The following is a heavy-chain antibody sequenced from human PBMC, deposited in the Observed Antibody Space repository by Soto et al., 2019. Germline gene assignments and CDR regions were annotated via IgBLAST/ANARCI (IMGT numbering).Heavy chain of an antibody. D-gene: IGHD6-13*01. J-gene: IGHJ3*02. CDR1: GYTLTELS. Sequence: ASVKVSCKVSGYTLTELSMHWVRQAPGKGLEWMGGFDPEDGETIYAQKFQGRVTMTEDTSTDTAYMELSSLRSEDTAVYYCATFGSSWFPNGHNAFDIWGQGTMVTVSS. CDR3: ATFGSSWFPNGHNAFDI. V-gene: IGHV1-24*01. CDR2: FDPEDGET.